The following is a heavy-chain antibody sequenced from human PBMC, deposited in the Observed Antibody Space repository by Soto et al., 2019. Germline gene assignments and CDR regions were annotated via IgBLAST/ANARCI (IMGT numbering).Heavy chain of an antibody. J-gene: IGHJ2*01. D-gene: IGHD2-2*01. V-gene: IGHV1-3*01. CDR2: INAGNGNT. Sequence: QRLEWMGWINAGNGNTKYSQKFQGRVTITRDTSGSTAYMELSSLRSEDTAVYYCARSFFFQAEDGIRAVRSVSAFLLNRSSDL. CDR3: ARSFFFQAEDGIRAVRSVSAFLLNRSSDL.